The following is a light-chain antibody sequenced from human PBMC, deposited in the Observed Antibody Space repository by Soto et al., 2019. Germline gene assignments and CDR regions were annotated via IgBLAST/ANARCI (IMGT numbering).Light chain of an antibody. Sequence: QSALTQPPSASGSPGQSVTISCTGTSSDVGGYNYVSWYQQHPGKAPKLMIYEVSERPSGVPDRFSGSKSSNTASLTVSGLQAEDEADYYCSSYAGSSTPVVFGGGTKLTVL. CDR1: SSDVGGYNY. CDR2: EVS. V-gene: IGLV2-8*01. CDR3: SSYAGSSTPVV. J-gene: IGLJ2*01.